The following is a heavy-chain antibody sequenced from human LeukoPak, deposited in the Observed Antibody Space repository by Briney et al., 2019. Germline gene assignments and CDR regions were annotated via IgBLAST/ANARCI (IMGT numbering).Heavy chain of an antibody. V-gene: IGHV3-23*01. Sequence: GGSLRLSCAASGFTFSSYAMSWVRQAPGKGLEWVSAIRGSGGSTYYADSVKGRFTISRDNSKNTLYLQMNSLRAEDTAIYYCAKANVDTAMGLLDYWGQGTLVTVSS. J-gene: IGHJ4*02. D-gene: IGHD5-18*01. CDR1: GFTFSSYA. CDR2: IRGSGGST. CDR3: AKANVDTAMGLLDY.